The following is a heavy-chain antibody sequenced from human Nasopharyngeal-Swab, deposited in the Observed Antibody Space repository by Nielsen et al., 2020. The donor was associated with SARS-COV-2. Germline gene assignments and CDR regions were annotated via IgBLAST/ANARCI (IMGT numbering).Heavy chain of an antibody. J-gene: IGHJ4*02. D-gene: IGHD4-23*01. Sequence: AVKVSCKSSSGTFISYSISWVRQAPGEGLEGMGGIIPIFGTANYAQKFQGRVTITADESTSTAYMELSSLRSEDTAVYYCARGDYGGNSDYWGQGTLVTVSS. V-gene: IGHV1-69*13. CDR3: ARGDYGGNSDY. CDR1: SGTFISYS. CDR2: IIPIFGTA.